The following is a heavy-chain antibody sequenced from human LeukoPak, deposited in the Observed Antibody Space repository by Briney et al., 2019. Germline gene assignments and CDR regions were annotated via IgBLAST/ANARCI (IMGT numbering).Heavy chain of an antibody. CDR1: AFTFRDYY. J-gene: IGHJ6*02. CDR2: ISTNGGAK. V-gene: IGHV3-11*01. CDR3: ARFRFASSWPYGVDV. D-gene: IGHD6-13*01. Sequence: GGSLRLSCAASAFTFRDYYMSWIRRAPGKGLEWISYISTNGGAKYYADSVKGRFTISRDNTENSLFLQMDSLRAEDTAVYYCARFRFASSWPYGVDVWGQGTTVTVSS.